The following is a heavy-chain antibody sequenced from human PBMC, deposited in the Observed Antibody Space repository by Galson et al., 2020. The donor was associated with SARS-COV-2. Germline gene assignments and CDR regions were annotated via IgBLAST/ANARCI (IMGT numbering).Heavy chain of an antibody. CDR1: GFTFSSYA. Sequence: QLGESPKISCAASGFTFSSYAMHRVRQAPGKGLEWVAVISYDGSNKYYADSVKGRFTISRDNSKNTLYLQMNSLRAEDTAVYYCARDRFYDFWEGAFDIWGQGTMVTVSS. J-gene: IGHJ3*02. V-gene: IGHV3-30*04. CDR2: ISYDGSNK. CDR3: ARDRFYDFWEGAFDI. D-gene: IGHD3-3*01.